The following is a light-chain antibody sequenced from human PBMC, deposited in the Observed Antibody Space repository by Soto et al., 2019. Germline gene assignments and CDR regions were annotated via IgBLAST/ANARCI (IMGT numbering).Light chain of an antibody. CDR1: SSDVGAYNY. CDR3: SSSTRSSTSG. V-gene: IGLV2-14*01. CDR2: EVT. J-gene: IGLJ1*01. Sequence: QSVLTQPASVSGSPGQSITISCTGTSSDVGAYNYVSWYQQYPGKAPKLMIYEVTYRPSGVSNRFSGSKSGNTASLTISGLQAEDEADYYCSSSTRSSTSGFGTGAKLTVL.